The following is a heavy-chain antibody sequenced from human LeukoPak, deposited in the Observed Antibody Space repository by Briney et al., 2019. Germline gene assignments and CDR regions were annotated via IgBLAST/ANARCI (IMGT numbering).Heavy chain of an antibody. Sequence: GGSLRLSCAASGFTFSSYSMNWVRQAPGKGLEWVSSISSSSSYIYYADSVKGRFTISRDNAKNSLYLQMNSLRAEDTAVYHCARESSPEDAFDIWGQGTMVTVSS. J-gene: IGHJ3*02. V-gene: IGHV3-21*01. CDR2: ISSSSSYI. CDR1: GFTFSSYS. CDR3: ARESSPEDAFDI.